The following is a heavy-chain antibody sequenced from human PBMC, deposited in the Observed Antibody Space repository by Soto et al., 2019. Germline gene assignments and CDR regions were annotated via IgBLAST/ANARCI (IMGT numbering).Heavy chain of an antibody. D-gene: IGHD6-6*01. Sequence: QVQLVQSGAEVKKPGASVKVSCKASGYTFTGYYMHWVRQAPGQGLEWMGWINPNSGGTNYAQKCQGWVTMTRDTSISTAYMELSRLRSDDTAVYYCARRAAREGYFDYWGQGTLVTVSS. CDR1: GYTFTGYY. V-gene: IGHV1-2*04. CDR2: INPNSGGT. J-gene: IGHJ4*02. CDR3: ARRAAREGYFDY.